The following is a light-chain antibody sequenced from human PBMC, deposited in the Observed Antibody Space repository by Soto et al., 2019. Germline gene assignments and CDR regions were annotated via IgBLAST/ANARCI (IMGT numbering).Light chain of an antibody. CDR1: RTISSW. J-gene: IGKJ2*01. CDR3: QQYKGYST. V-gene: IGKV1-5*01. Sequence: DIQMTQSPSTLSASVGDRATITCRASRTISSWLAWYQQRPGKAPKLLIYDGSNLETGFPSRFSGSRSGTEITLTISSLQTDDVATYSWQQYKGYSTFAQGTYVDIK. CDR2: DGS.